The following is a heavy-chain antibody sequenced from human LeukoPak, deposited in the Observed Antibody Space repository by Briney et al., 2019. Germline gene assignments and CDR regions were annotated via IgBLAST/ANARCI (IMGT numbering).Heavy chain of an antibody. D-gene: IGHD6-19*01. CDR2: IWYDGSNK. CDR3: AKNSGCYEVDY. CDR1: GFTFSSYG. J-gene: IGHJ4*01. Sequence: PGRSLRLSCAASGFTFSSYGMHWVRQTPRKGLEWVAVIWYDGSNKYYADSVKGRFTISRDNSKNTLYLQMNSLRAEDTAVYYCAKNSGCYEVDYWGDGTRVTVSS. V-gene: IGHV3-33*06.